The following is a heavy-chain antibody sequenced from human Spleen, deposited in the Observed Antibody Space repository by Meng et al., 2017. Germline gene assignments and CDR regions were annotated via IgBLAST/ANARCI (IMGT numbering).Heavy chain of an antibody. Sequence: GGLRLSCAVSGYTVTSNYMTWVRQAPGKGLEWVAVIYSGGSTSYAESVKGRFTISRDTPKNTLFLQMNSLRVEDTAVYYCTREVSFWGQGPLVTVSS. CDR3: TREVSF. J-gene: IGHJ4*02. CDR1: GYTVTSNY. D-gene: IGHD2/OR15-2a*01. CDR2: IYSGGST. V-gene: IGHV3-66*02.